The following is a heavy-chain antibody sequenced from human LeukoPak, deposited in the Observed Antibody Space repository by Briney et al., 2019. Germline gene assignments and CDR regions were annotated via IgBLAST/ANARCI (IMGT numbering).Heavy chain of an antibody. CDR3: ARSRDLNFDY. J-gene: IGHJ4*02. V-gene: IGHV3-30*03. CDR2: ISYDGSNK. CDR1: GFTFSSYG. Sequence: GGSLRLSCAASGFTFSSYGMHWVRQAPGKGLEWVAVISYDGSNKYYADSVKGRFTISRDNSKNTLYLQMNSLRAEDTAVYYCARSRDLNFDYWGQGALVTVSS.